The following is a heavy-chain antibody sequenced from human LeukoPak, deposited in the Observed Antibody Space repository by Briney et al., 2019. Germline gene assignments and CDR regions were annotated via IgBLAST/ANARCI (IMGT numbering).Heavy chain of an antibody. CDR1: GFTFNSYG. D-gene: IGHD2-8*01. CDR3: AKSINVSLIGDAMDV. J-gene: IGHJ6*02. Sequence: GGSLRLSCAASGFTFNSYGMHWVRQAPGKGLEWVAVISYAGSNKYFADSVKGRFAISRDNSQNTLYLEMNSLRPEDTAVYYCAKSINVSLIGDAMDVWGQGTTVTVSS. V-gene: IGHV3-30*18. CDR2: ISYAGSNK.